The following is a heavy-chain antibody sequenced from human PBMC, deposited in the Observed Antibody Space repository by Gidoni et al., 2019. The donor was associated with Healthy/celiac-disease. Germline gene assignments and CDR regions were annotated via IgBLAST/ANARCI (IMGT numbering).Heavy chain of an antibody. CDR3: ARGGYSGYDTFNWGKDEYYFDY. V-gene: IGHV3-11*01. D-gene: IGHD5-12*01. CDR1: GFTFSDYY. CDR2: ISSSGSTI. J-gene: IGHJ4*02. Sequence: QVQLVESGGGLVKPGGSLRRSCAASGFTFSDYYISWTRQPQGKGLEWVSYISSSGSTIYYADSVKGRFTISRDNAKNSLYLQMNSLRAEDTAVYYCARGGYSGYDTFNWGKDEYYFDYWGQGTLVTVSS.